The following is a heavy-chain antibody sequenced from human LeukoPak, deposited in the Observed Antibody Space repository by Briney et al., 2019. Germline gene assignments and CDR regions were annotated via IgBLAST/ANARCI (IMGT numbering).Heavy chain of an antibody. CDR2: LNPNSGGT. CDR1: GYTFTGYY. D-gene: IGHD5-18*01. CDR3: ARGGGNTYGDVHY. V-gene: IGHV1-2*02. Sequence: GASVKVSCKASGYTFTGYYMHWVRQAPGQGLEWMGWLNPNSGGTNYAQMFQGRLTMSRDASISTAYMELSRLTSDDTAVFYCARGGGNTYGDVHYWGQGTLVTVSS. J-gene: IGHJ4*02.